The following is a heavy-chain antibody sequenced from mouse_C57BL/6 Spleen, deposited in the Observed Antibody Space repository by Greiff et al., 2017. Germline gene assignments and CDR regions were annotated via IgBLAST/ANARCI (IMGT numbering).Heavy chain of an antibody. CDR1: GYSITSGYY. Sequence: EVKLVESGPGLVKPSQSLSLTCSVTGYSITSGYYWNWIRQFPGNKLEWMGYISYDGSNNYNPSLKNRISITRDTSKNQFFLKLNSVTTEDTATYYCARGDVYFDYWGQGTTLTVSS. CDR2: ISYDGSN. CDR3: ARGDVYFDY. J-gene: IGHJ2*01. D-gene: IGHD3-3*01. V-gene: IGHV3-6*01.